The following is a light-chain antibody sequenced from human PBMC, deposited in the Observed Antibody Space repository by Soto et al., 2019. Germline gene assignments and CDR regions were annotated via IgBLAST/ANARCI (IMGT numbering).Light chain of an antibody. CDR1: SGHSSYA. Sequence: QLVLTQSPSASASLGASVKLTCTLSSGHSSYAIAWHQQQPEKGPRYLMKVNSDGSHTKGDGIPDRLSGSSSGAERDLTIASLQSGDEADYHCQPWGPGTQVVFGGGTKLTV. CDR2: VNSDGSH. V-gene: IGLV4-69*01. CDR3: QPWGPGTQVV. J-gene: IGLJ2*01.